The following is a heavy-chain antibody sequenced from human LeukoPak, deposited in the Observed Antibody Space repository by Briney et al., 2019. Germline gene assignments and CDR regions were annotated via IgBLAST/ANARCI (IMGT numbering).Heavy chain of an antibody. J-gene: IGHJ4*02. CDR3: AKGPHYFDH. Sequence: GGSLRLSCAASGFTSSTYTMNWVRQAPGKGLEWVSSISSSYSYIYYADSVKGRFTISRDNAKNSLYLQMNTLGAEDTAVYYCAKGPHYFDHWGQGTLVTVSS. CDR1: GFTSSTYT. CDR2: ISSSYSYI. V-gene: IGHV3-21*01.